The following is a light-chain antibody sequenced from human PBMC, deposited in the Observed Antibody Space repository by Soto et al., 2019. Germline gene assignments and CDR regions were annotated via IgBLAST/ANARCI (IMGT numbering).Light chain of an antibody. CDR2: GIS. CDR3: QQYSTLPHT. V-gene: IGKV3-20*01. Sequence: DNVLTQSPGTLSLSPGEGATLSCRATQSVTSRYFAWYQQKPGQAPRLLIYGISSRATDIPDRFSGSGSGTDYTLTISRLEPEDFGVYYCQQYSTLPHTFGQGTKLEVK. J-gene: IGKJ2*01. CDR1: QSVTSRY.